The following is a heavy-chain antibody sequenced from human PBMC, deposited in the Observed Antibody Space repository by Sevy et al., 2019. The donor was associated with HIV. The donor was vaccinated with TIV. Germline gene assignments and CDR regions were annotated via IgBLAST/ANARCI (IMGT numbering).Heavy chain of an antibody. CDR3: AKDRVSGTYYTGDFDY. D-gene: IGHD3-10*01. V-gene: IGHV3-23*01. J-gene: IGHJ4*02. Sequence: GGSLRLSCAASGFTFSSYAMSWVRQAPGKGLEWVSAISGSGGSTYYADSVKGRFTISRDNSKNNLYLQMNSLRAEDTAVYYCAKDRVSGTYYTGDFDYWGQGTLVTVSS. CDR1: GFTFSSYA. CDR2: ISGSGGST.